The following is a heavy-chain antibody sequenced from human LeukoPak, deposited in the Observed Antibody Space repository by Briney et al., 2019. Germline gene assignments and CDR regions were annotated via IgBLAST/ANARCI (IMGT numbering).Heavy chain of an antibody. D-gene: IGHD2-15*01. CDR1: GFTFSNYE. CDR2: ISGSGSAI. CDR3: AREYCSGGTRYSAGYYFDY. V-gene: IGHV3-48*03. J-gene: IGHJ4*02. Sequence: GGSLRLSCAASGFTFSNYEMNWVRQAPGKGLEWASYISGSGSAIDYADSVKGRFTISRDNAKNSLYLQMNSLRAEDTAVYYCAREYCSGGTRYSAGYYFDYWGQGTLVTVSS.